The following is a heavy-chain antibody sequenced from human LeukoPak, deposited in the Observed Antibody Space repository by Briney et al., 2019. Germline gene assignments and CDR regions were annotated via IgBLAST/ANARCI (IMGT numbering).Heavy chain of an antibody. CDR3: ARDYYAVAGLPYFDY. D-gene: IGHD6-19*01. V-gene: IGHV1-69*05. Sequence: ASVQVSCKASGGTFSSYAISWVRQAPGQGLEWMGRIIPIFGTANYAQKFQGRVTITTDESTSTAYMELSSLRSEDTAVYYCARDYYAVAGLPYFDYWGQGTLVTVSS. J-gene: IGHJ4*02. CDR2: IIPIFGTA. CDR1: GGTFSSYA.